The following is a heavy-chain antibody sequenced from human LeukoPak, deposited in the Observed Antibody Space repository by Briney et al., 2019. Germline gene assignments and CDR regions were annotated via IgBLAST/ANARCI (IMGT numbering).Heavy chain of an antibody. CDR1: GFTFSSYA. CDR3: ARDRIAVAGIGY. D-gene: IGHD6-19*01. CDR2: IWYDGSNK. V-gene: IGHV3-33*08. Sequence: GGSLRLSCAASGFTFSSYAMSWVRQAPGKGLEWVAVIWYDGSNKYYADSVKGRFTISRDNSKNTLYLQMNSLRAEDTAVYYCARDRIAVAGIGYWGQGTLVTVSS. J-gene: IGHJ4*02.